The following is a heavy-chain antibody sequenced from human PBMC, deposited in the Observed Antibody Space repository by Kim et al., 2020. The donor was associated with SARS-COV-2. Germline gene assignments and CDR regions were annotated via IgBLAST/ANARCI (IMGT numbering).Heavy chain of an antibody. J-gene: IGHJ4*02. CDR2: SGGST. Sequence: SGGSTYYADSVKGRFTISRDNSKNTLYLQMNSLRAEDTAVYYCASRLAFDYWGQGTLVTVSS. D-gene: IGHD3-9*01. V-gene: IGHV3-23*01. CDR3: ASRLAFDY.